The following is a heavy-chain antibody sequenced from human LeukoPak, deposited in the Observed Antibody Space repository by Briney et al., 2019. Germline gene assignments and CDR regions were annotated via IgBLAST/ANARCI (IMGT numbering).Heavy chain of an antibody. V-gene: IGHV3-23*01. CDR1: GFTLSSYE. Sequence: PGGSLSLSCTVCGFTLSSYEMSWLRQAAGKGLEWVSSIDYSGGSTYYADSVKGRFTISRDNSENTLNLQLNSLRGDETAVYYCAKGRYYMDVWGKGTTVIVSS. CDR3: AKGRYYMDV. CDR2: IDYSGGST. J-gene: IGHJ6*03.